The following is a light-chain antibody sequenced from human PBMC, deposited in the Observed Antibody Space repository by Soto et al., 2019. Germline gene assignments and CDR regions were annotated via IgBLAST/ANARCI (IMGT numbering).Light chain of an antibody. CDR2: DAS. J-gene: IGKJ5*01. CDR1: QSVGGN. V-gene: IGKV3-15*01. Sequence: EIVLTQSPGTLSLSPGERATLSCRASQSVGGNWAGYQQRPGRAPRLLIFDASTRATGIPARFSGSGCGTEFTLSISSLQSEDFAVYYCQQSNDWRSITFGQGTRLEIK. CDR3: QQSNDWRSIT.